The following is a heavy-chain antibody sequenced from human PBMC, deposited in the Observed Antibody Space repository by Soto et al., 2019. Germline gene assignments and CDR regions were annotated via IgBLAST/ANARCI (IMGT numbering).Heavy chain of an antibody. J-gene: IGHJ4*02. CDR1: GFTFSSYA. Sequence: QVQLVESGGGVVQPGRSLRLSCAASGFTFSSYAMHWVRQAPGKGLEWVAVISYDGSNKYYADSVKGRFTISRDNSKNTLYLQKNSLRAEDTAVYYCARVEEDSSGWYYFDYWGQGTLVTVSS. V-gene: IGHV3-30-3*01. CDR2: ISYDGSNK. CDR3: ARVEEDSSGWYYFDY. D-gene: IGHD6-19*01.